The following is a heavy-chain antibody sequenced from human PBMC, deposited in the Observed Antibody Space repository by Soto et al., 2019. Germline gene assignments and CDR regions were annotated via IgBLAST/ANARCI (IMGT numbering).Heavy chain of an antibody. CDR3: ARAPFSRLADYFDY. D-gene: IGHD2-2*01. V-gene: IGHV4-61*01. Sequence: QVQLRESGPGLVKPSETLSLTCTISGGSVGSDSYYWSWIRQPPGKGLEWIGYIYYNGRTNYNPSPKRRVSIAIDTSMNQFSLKLSSVTAADTAVYFCARAPFSRLADYFDYWGQGTLATVSS. CDR2: IYYNGRT. J-gene: IGHJ4*02. CDR1: GGSVGSDSYY.